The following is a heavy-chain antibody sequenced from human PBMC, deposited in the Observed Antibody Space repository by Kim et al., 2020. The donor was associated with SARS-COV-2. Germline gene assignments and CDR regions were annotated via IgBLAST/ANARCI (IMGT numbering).Heavy chain of an antibody. V-gene: IGHV4-39*01. J-gene: IGHJ4*02. CDR3: ARSVKAARPFDY. CDR2: IYYSGST. CDR1: GGSISSSSYY. Sequence: SETLSLTCTVSGGSISSSSYYWGWIRQPPGKGLEWIGSIYYSGSTYYNPSLKSRVTISVDTSKNQFSLKLSSVTAADTAVYYCARSVKAARPFDYWGQGTLVTVSS. D-gene: IGHD6-6*01.